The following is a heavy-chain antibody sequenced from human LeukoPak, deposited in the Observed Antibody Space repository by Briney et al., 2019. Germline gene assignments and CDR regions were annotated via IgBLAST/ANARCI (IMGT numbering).Heavy chain of an antibody. V-gene: IGHV1-69*13. CDR2: IIPIFGTA. D-gene: IGHD3-10*01. CDR1: GGTFSSSA. CDR3: ARARGLWFGEFEGWFDP. J-gene: IGHJ5*02. Sequence: GASVKVSCKASGGTFSSSAISWVRQAPGQGLEWMGGIIPIFGTANYAQKFQGRVSITADESASTAYMELSSLRSDDTAVYYCARARGLWFGEFEGWFDPWGQGTLVTVSS.